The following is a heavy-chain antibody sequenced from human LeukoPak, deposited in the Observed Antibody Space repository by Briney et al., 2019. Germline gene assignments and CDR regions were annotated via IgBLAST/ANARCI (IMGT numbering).Heavy chain of an antibody. J-gene: IGHJ3*02. CDR2: ITSSSSHT. V-gene: IGHV3-21*01. CDR1: GFIFSTYN. D-gene: IGHD3-22*01. Sequence: PGGSLRLSCSASGFIFSTYNMNWVRQAPGKALEWVSSITSSSSHTYYADSVKGRYTISRDNAKNSLYLQMDSLRAEDTAVYYCARDLSYYDSRVVNAFDIWGQGTMVTVSS. CDR3: ARDLSYYDSRVVNAFDI.